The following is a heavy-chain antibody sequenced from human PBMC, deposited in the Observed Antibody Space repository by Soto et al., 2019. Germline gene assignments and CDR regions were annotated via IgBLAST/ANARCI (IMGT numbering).Heavy chain of an antibody. J-gene: IGHJ4*02. CDR2: ISAYNGNT. D-gene: IGHD6-6*01. CDR3: TRESEYSSSDDY. V-gene: IGHV1-18*01. CDR1: GYTFTSYG. Sequence: QVPLVQSGAEVKKPGASVKVSCKASGYTFTSYGITWVRQAPGHGLEWMGWISAYNGNTNYAQKHQGRVTMTTDTSTSTDYMELRSLRSDDTAVYYCTRESEYSSSDDYWGQGTLVTVSS.